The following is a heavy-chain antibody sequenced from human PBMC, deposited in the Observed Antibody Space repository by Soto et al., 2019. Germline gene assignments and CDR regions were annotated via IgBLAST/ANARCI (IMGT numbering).Heavy chain of an antibody. J-gene: IGHJ6*02. Sequence: LRLSCTASGFTFGDYAMSWVRQAPGKGLEWVGFIRSKAYGGTTEYAASVKGRFTISRDDSKSIAYLQMNSLKTEDTAVYYCTRDPSIVVVPAATSYYYYYGMDVWGQGTTVTVSS. CDR2: IRSKAYGGTT. CDR1: GFTFGDYA. D-gene: IGHD2-2*01. V-gene: IGHV3-49*04. CDR3: TRDPSIVVVPAATSYYYYYGMDV.